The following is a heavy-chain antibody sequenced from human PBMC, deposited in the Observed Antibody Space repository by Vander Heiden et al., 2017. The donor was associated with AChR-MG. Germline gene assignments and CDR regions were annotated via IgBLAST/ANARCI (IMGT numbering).Heavy chain of an antibody. J-gene: IGHJ4*02. CDR2: INRDGSQK. D-gene: IGHD5-18*01. V-gene: IGHV3-7*01. Sequence: EVQLVESGGGLVQPGGSVRLSCAASGFTLSSSWMTWVRQAPGKGLEWVANINRDGSQKNYVDSVKGRFTISRDNDQNSLFLQMNSLRAGDTALYYCARDPFRGDGYNFDYWGQGTLVTVSS. CDR1: GFTLSSSW. CDR3: ARDPFRGDGYNFDY.